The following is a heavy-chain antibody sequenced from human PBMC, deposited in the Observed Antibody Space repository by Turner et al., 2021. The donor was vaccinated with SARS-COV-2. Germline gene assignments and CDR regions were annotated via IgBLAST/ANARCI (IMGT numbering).Heavy chain of an antibody. J-gene: IGHJ4*02. CDR1: GFSFSSYS. Sequence: EVQVVESGGVLVKRVGSLRFSCPASGFSFSSYSINWIRQAPGNGLERVSTISSSSSYIYYADSVKGRFTITRDNAKNSLSLQMNSLRAEDTAVYYCARDPGYSGYDYWQNTEFFDYWGQGTLVTVSS. CDR2: ISSSSSYI. V-gene: IGHV3-21*01. D-gene: IGHD5-12*01. CDR3: ARDPGYSGYDYWQNTEFFDY.